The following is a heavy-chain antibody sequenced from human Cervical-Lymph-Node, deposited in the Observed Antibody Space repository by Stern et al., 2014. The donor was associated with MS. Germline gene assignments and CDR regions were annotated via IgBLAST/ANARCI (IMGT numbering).Heavy chain of an antibody. D-gene: IGHD6-13*01. CDR3: ASAYSSSHYYFDY. CDR1: GFSFSRSA. J-gene: IGHJ4*02. V-gene: IGHV3-33*01. CDR2: IGYDGSNP. Sequence: VQLVESGGGVVQPGRSLRLSCAASGFSFSRSAMHWVRQAPGKGLEWVALIGYDGSNPYYADSVTGRVTISRDNFKNTLYLQMNSLRAEDTAVYYCASAYSSSHYYFDYWGQGTLVTVSS.